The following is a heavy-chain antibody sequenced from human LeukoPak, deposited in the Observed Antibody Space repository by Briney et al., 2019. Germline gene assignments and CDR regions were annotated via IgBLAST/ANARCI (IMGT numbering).Heavy chain of an antibody. D-gene: IGHD3-10*01. CDR1: GFSFRDSA. J-gene: IGHJ6*02. CDR3: AKGRVWFGELLFTMDV. Sequence: QPGGSLRLSCAASGFSFRDSALHWVRQAPGKGLEWVAIISYDASNKEYADSLKGRFTISRENSKNTLYLQMNSLRGEDTAVYYCAKGRVWFGELLFTMDVWGQGTTVTVSS. CDR2: ISYDASNK. V-gene: IGHV3-30-3*01.